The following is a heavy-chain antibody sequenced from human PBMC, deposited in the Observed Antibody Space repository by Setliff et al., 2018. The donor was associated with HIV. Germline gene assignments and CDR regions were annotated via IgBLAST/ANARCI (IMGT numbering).Heavy chain of an antibody. J-gene: IGHJ4*02. D-gene: IGHD3-10*01. CDR1: GGSFSDYF. V-gene: IGHV4-34*01. CDR3: ARDGMVRGSKAFGY. Sequence: SETLSLTCAVYGGSFSDYFYTWIRQSPENGLEWIGEINHSGSTIYNPSLQSRVTISVDTAKKQVSLKLTSVTAADTAVYYCARDGMVRGSKAFGYWGQGTLVTVSS. CDR2: INHSGST.